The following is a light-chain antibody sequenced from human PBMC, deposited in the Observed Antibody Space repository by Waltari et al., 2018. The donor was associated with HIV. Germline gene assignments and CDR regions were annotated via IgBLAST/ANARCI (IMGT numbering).Light chain of an antibody. V-gene: IGKV1-39*01. CDR2: SAS. Sequence: IHVPHSPSSMSASLGDPVLLTCRASQAIPTYLNWYQQKADKPPVLLVYSASTFQTGAPSRCRGSGSGRDSTLSISGLQPEDFASYFCQQSYESPFNFGPGTK. CDR1: QAIPTY. J-gene: IGKJ3*01. CDR3: QQSYESPFN.